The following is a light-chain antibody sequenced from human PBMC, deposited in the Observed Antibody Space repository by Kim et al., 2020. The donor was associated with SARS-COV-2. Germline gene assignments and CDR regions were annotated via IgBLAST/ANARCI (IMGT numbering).Light chain of an antibody. CDR1: QVINNY. CDR2: GAS. Sequence: DIQMTQSPSSLSASVGDRVTITCRASQVINNYLAWYQQKPGKAPTVLIYGASILHSGVPSRFSGSGSGTDFTLTISSLQPEDVGTYYCQKYDSAPWTFGHGTKVDIK. CDR3: QKYDSAPWT. V-gene: IGKV1-27*01. J-gene: IGKJ1*01.